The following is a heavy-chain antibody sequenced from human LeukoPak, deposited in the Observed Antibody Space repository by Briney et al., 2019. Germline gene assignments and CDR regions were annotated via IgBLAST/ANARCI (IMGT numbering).Heavy chain of an antibody. V-gene: IGHV4-59*02. J-gene: IGHJ4*02. CDR3: AREGLYGDYVWSLDY. CDR2: IYYSGST. CDR1: GGSVSAYY. D-gene: IGHD4-17*01. Sequence: SETLSLTCTVSGGSVSAYYWSWIRQPPGKGLEWIGYIYYSGSTNYNPSLKSRVTISVDTSKNQFSLKLSSVTAADTAVYYCAREGLYGDYVWSLDYWGQGTLVTVSS.